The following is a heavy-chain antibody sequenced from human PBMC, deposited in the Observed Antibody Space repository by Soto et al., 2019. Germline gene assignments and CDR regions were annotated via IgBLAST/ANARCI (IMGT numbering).Heavy chain of an antibody. CDR1: GFTFSSYA. CDR2: ISGSGGST. J-gene: IGHJ4*02. Sequence: PGGSLRLSCAASGFTFSSYAMSWVRQAPGKGLEWVSAISGSGGSTYYADSVKGRFTISRDNSKNRLYLQMNSLRAEDTAVYYCAKDPTIFGVVSYYFDYWGQGTLVTVSS. D-gene: IGHD3-3*01. CDR3: AKDPTIFGVVSYYFDY. V-gene: IGHV3-23*01.